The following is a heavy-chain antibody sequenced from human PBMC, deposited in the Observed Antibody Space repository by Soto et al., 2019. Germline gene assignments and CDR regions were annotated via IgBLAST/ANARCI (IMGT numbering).Heavy chain of an antibody. CDR2: IKSKTDGGTT. Sequence: EVQLVESGGGLVKPGGSLRLSCAASGFTFSNAWMSWVRQAPGKGLEWVGRIKSKTDGGTTDYAAPVKGRFTISRDESKNPLYRQLNSLKTEDTAVYYCTTLTWSEGDYNFDSWGQGTLVTVSS. CDR1: GFTFSNAW. D-gene: IGHD4-17*01. V-gene: IGHV3-15*01. CDR3: TTLTWSEGDYNFDS. J-gene: IGHJ4*02.